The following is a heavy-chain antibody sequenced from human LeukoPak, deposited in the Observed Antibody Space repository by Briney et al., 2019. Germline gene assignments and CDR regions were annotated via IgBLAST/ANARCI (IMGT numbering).Heavy chain of an antibody. V-gene: IGHV3-9*01. D-gene: IGHD3-3*01. CDR3: AKDRGLGFLEWLFDY. CDR2: ISWNSGSI. J-gene: IGHJ4*02. CDR1: GFPFDDYA. Sequence: GGSLSLSCAASGFPFDDYAMHWVRQAPGKGLEWVSGISWNSGSIRYADSVKGRFTISRDNAKNSLYLQMNSLSAEDTALYYCAKDRGLGFLEWLFDYWGQGTLVTVSS.